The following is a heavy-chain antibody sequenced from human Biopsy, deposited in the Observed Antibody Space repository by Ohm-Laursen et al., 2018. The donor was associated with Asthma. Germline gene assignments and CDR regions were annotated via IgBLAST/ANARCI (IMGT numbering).Heavy chain of an antibody. V-gene: IGHV3-30-3*01. CDR2: ISYDGSNK. D-gene: IGHD3-16*02. J-gene: IGHJ4*02. Sequence: SLRLSCAASGFTFSSYAMHWVRQAPGKGLEWVAVISYDGSNKYYADSVKGRFTISRDNSKNTLYLQMNSLRAEDTAVYYRARDLHPTNHLGELSEGFDYWGQGTLVTVSS. CDR1: GFTFSSYA. CDR3: ARDLHPTNHLGELSEGFDY.